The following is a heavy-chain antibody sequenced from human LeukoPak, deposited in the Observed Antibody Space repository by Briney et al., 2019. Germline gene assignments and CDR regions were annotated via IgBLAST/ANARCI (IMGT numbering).Heavy chain of an antibody. CDR2: ISGSGGST. D-gene: IGHD3-10*01. Sequence: GGSLRLSCAASGFTFNSYAMSWVRQAPGKGLEWVSAISGSGGSTYYADSVKGRFTISRDNSKNTLYLQMNSLRAEDTAVYYCANPWYYYGSGSYWGQGTLVTVSS. J-gene: IGHJ4*02. CDR1: GFTFNSYA. V-gene: IGHV3-23*01. CDR3: ANPWYYYGSGSY.